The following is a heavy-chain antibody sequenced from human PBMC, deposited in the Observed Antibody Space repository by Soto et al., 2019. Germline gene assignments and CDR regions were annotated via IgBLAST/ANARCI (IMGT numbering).Heavy chain of an antibody. D-gene: IGHD3-22*01. J-gene: IGHJ3*02. Sequence: QVQLVQSGAEVKKPGSSVKVSCKASGGTFSSYAISWVRQAPGQGLEWMGGIIPIFGTANYAQKFQGRVTITADESTSTAYMELSSLRSEDTAVYYCARADRGDYYDSSGYYLYHAFDIWGQGTMVTVSS. CDR2: IIPIFGTA. V-gene: IGHV1-69*01. CDR1: GGTFSSYA. CDR3: ARADRGDYYDSSGYYLYHAFDI.